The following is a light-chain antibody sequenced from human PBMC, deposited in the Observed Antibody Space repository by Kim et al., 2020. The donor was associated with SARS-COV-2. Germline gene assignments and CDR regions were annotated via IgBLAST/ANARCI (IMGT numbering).Light chain of an antibody. Sequence: EVVLTQSPGTLSLSPGEGATLSCRASQRLDSDDLAWYQPKPGHAPRLLVFDASTGALANPGRFRGSGSGTDFTLTIGSVEPEDSAVYYCQQSETSPSTFGEGTKVETK. J-gene: IGKJ1*01. CDR2: DAS. V-gene: IGKV3-20*01. CDR3: QQSETSPST. CDR1: QRLDSDD.